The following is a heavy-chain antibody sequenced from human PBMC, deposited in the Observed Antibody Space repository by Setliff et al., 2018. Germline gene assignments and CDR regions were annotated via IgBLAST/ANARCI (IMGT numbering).Heavy chain of an antibody. CDR3: ARGDYNFWSGYYSSYYFDY. CDR2: IYTSGST. Sequence: SETLSLTCTVSGGSISSGSYYWSWIRRPAGKGLEWIGHIYTSGSTNYNPSLKSRVTISVDTSKNQFSLKLSSVTAADTAVYYCARGDYNFWSGYYSSYYFDYWGQGTLVTVSS. J-gene: IGHJ4*02. CDR1: GGSISSGSYY. V-gene: IGHV4-61*09. D-gene: IGHD3-3*01.